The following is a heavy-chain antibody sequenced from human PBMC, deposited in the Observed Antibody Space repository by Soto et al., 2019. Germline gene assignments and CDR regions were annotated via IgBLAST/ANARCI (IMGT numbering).Heavy chain of an antibody. V-gene: IGHV1-69*06. Sequence: QVQLGQSGPEVKKPGSSVKVSCKSSGGTFASYGLSWGRQAPGQGLEWMGGIIPMFGTTNYAHRFQGKVTNSADTSTSTAHRALSSLRTDGTAVYDCATGVGEYTQYYGRDVWSHGTTVTIS. D-gene: IGHD4-17*01. CDR2: IIPMFGTT. CDR1: GGTFASYG. CDR3: ATGVGEYTQYYGRDV. J-gene: IGHJ6*02.